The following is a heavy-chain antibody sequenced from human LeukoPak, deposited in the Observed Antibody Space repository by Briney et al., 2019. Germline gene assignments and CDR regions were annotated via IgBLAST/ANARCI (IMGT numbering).Heavy chain of an antibody. J-gene: IGHJ6*02. CDR2: ISWNSGSI. Sequence: GRSLRLSCAASGFTFDDYVMHWVRQAPGKGLEWVSGISWNSGSIGYADSVKGRFTISRDNAKNSLYLQMNSLRAEDTALYYCAKDRAYYYYYGMDVWGQGTTVTVSS. CDR1: GFTFDDYV. V-gene: IGHV3-9*01. CDR3: AKDRAYYYYYGMDV.